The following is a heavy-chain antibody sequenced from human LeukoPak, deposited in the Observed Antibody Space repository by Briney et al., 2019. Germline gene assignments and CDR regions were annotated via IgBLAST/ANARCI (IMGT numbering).Heavy chain of an antibody. D-gene: IGHD2-2*01. CDR1: GGSISSSSYY. V-gene: IGHV4-39*07. CDR2: IYYSGST. CDR3: ARAYCSSSSCSAVGYFNL. Sequence: PSETLSLTCTVSGGSISSSSYYWGWIRQPPGKGLEWIGSIYYSGSTYYNSSLKSRVTMSVDTSKNQFSLKLSSVTAADTAVYYCARAYCSSSSCSAVGYFNLWGRGTLVTVSS. J-gene: IGHJ2*01.